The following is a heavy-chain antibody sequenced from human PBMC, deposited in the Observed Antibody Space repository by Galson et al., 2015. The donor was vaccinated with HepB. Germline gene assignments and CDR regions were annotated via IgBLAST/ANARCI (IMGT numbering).Heavy chain of an antibody. V-gene: IGHV3-33*06. J-gene: IGHJ6*02. Sequence: SLRLSCAASGFTFSSYGMHWVRQAPGKGLEWVAVIWYDGSNKYYADSVKGRFTISRDNSKNTLYLQMSSLRAEDTAVYYCAKDQRDGSGYYYYYGMDVWGQGTTVTVSS. CDR2: IWYDGSNK. CDR3: AKDQRDGSGYYYYYGMDV. CDR1: GFTFSSYG. D-gene: IGHD3-10*01.